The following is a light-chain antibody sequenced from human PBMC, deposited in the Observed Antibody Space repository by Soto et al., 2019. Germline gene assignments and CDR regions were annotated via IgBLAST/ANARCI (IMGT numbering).Light chain of an antibody. CDR1: QSISTF. CDR3: QQSYRAPYT. CDR2: VAS. J-gene: IGKJ2*01. V-gene: IGKV1-39*01. Sequence: DIQVTQSPSSLSASIGDRVTITCRASQSISTFLNWYQQKPGKAPNLLIYVASNLQTGVPSRFSGSGSGTEFSLIISSLQHEDVATYYCQQSYRAPYTFGQGTTLEIK.